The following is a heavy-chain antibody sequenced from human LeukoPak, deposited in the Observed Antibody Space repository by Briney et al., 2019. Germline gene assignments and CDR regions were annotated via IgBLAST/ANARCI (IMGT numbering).Heavy chain of an antibody. CDR1: GFTFSSYA. CDR3: AKDKGSCGSTSCSFDY. CDR2: ISGSGGST. Sequence: PGGSLRLSCAASGFTFSSYAMSWVRQAPGKGLEWVSAISGSGGSTYYADSVKGRFTISRDNSKNTLYLQMNSLRAEDTAVYYCAKDKGSCGSTSCSFDYWGQGTLVTVSS. D-gene: IGHD2-2*01. J-gene: IGHJ4*02. V-gene: IGHV3-23*01.